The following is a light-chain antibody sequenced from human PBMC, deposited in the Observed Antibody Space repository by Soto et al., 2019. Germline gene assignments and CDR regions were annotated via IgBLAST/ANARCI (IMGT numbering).Light chain of an antibody. CDR1: SSDVGGYNY. CDR3: SSYTTRNTGV. Sequence: QSALTQPASVSGSPGQSITISCTGTSSDVGGYNYVSWYQQHPDKAPKLLIFEVTYRPSGVSDRFSGSKSGNTASLTISGLQAEDEAAYYCSSYTTRNTGVFGGGTKLTVL. V-gene: IGLV2-14*01. CDR2: EVT. J-gene: IGLJ3*02.